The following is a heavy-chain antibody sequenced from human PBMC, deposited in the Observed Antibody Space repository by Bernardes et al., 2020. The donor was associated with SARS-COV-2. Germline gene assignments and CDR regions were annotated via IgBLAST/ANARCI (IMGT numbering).Heavy chain of an antibody. CDR3: ARGGITIFGVVHQDYYYGMDV. CDR2: IIPILGIA. Sequence: SVKVSCKASGGTFSSYAISWVRQAPGQGLEWMGRIIPILGIANYAQKFQGRVTITADKSTSTAYMELSSLRSEDTAVYYCARGGITIFGVVHQDYYYGMDVWGQGTTVTVSS. J-gene: IGHJ6*02. V-gene: IGHV1-69*04. D-gene: IGHD3-3*01. CDR1: GGTFSSYA.